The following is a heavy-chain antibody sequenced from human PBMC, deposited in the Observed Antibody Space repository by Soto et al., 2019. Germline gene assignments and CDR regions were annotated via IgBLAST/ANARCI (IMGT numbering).Heavy chain of an antibody. Sequence: PGGSLRLSCAASGFTFSNAWMSWVRQAPGKGLEWVGRIKSKTDGGTTDYAAPVKGRFTISRDDSKNTLYLQMNSLKTEDTALYYCTTDVGTYYYDSSGYYYFDYWGQGTLVIVSS. CDR3: TTDVGTYYYDSSGYYYFDY. D-gene: IGHD3-22*01. V-gene: IGHV3-15*01. CDR1: GFTFSNAW. J-gene: IGHJ4*02. CDR2: IKSKTDGGTT.